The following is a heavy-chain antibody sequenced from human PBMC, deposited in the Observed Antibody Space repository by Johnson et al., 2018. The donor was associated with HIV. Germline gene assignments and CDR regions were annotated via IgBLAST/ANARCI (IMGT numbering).Heavy chain of an antibody. CDR1: GLAFSRYG. V-gene: IGHV3-33*06. D-gene: IGHD6-6*01. J-gene: IGHJ3*02. Sequence: VQLVESGGGVVQPGRSLRLSCAASGLAFSRYGMHWVRQAPGKGLEWVAVIWYDGSNKYYADSVKGRFTISRDNSKNTLYLQMNSLRAEDTAVYYCAKQQLVPDDAFDIWGQGTMVNVSS. CDR3: AKQQLVPDDAFDI. CDR2: IWYDGSNK.